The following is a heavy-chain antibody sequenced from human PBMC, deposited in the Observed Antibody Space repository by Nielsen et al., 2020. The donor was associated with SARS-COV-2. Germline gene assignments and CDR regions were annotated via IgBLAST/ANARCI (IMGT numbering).Heavy chain of an antibody. D-gene: IGHD3-10*01. CDR3: ATGNYYGSGSYLVGEDAFDI. V-gene: IGHV4-39*07. CDR2: IFYNGNT. J-gene: IGHJ3*02. Sequence: SGTLSLTCTVSGGSISSSSFYWGWIRQSPGKGLEWIGCIFYNGNTYYNPSLKSRVTISMDTSKSQFSLKLSSVTAADTAVYYCATGNYYGSGSYLVGEDAFDIWGQGTMVTVSS. CDR1: GGSISSSSFY.